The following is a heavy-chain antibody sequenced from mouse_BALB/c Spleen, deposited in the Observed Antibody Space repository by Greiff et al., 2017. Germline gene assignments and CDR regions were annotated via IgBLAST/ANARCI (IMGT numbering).Heavy chain of an antibody. J-gene: IGHJ1*01. V-gene: IGHV5-12-1*01. CDR3: ARHGGLRRYFDV. CDR2: ISSGGGST. D-gene: IGHD2-2*01. CDR1: GFAFSSYD. Sequence: EVKLVESGGGLVKPGGSLKLSCAASGFAFSSYDMSWVRQTPEKRLEWVAYISSGGGSTYYPDTVKGRFTISRDNAKNTLYLQMSSLKSEDTAMDYCARHGGLRRYFDVWGAGTTVTVSS.